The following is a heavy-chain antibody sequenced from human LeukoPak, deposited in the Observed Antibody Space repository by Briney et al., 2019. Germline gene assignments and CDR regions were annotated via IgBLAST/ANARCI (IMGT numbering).Heavy chain of an antibody. Sequence: PGGSLRLSCAASGFTFSSYSMNWVRQAPGKGLEWVSYISSSSSTIYYADSVKGRFTISRDNAKNSLYLQMNSLRAEDTAVYYCASGGPNRFDYWGQGTLVTVSS. CDR3: ASGGPNRFDY. V-gene: IGHV3-48*01. CDR1: GFTFSSYS. D-gene: IGHD2-15*01. J-gene: IGHJ4*02. CDR2: ISSSSSTI.